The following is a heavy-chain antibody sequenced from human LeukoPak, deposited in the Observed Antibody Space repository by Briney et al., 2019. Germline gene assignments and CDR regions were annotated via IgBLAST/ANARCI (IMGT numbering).Heavy chain of an antibody. CDR1: GFTVSSSY. Sequence: GGSLRLSCAASGFTVSSSYMSWVRQAPGMGLEWVSYISSSGSTIYYADSVKGRFTISRDNAKNSLYLQMNSLRAEDTAVYYCARGRGSGWYCDYWGQGTLVTVSS. J-gene: IGHJ4*02. CDR2: ISSSGSTI. CDR3: ARGRGSGWYCDY. D-gene: IGHD6-19*01. V-gene: IGHV3-11*04.